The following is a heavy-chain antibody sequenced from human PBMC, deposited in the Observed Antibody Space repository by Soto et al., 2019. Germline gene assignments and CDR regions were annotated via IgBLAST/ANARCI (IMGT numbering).Heavy chain of an antibody. D-gene: IGHD5-18*01. Sequence: TLSLTCAVSVGSISSGGYYWVWIRHHPGKGLEWIGYIYYSGSTYYNPSLKSRVTISVDTSKNQFSLKLSSVTAADTAVYYCARDTPRGYSYGSFDYWGQGTLVTVSS. CDR2: IYYSGST. V-gene: IGHV4-31*11. CDR3: ARDTPRGYSYGSFDY. J-gene: IGHJ4*02. CDR1: VGSISSGGYY.